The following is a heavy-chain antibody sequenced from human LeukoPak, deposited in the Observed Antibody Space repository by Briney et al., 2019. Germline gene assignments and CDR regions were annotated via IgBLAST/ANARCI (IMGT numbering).Heavy chain of an antibody. CDR3: ARAGPTTGTSKSQYYYYYYGMDV. Sequence: SVKVSCKASGGTFSSYAISWVRQAPGQGLGWMGGIIPIFGPANYAQKFQGRVTITADKSTSTAYMELSSLRSEDTAVYYCARAGPTTGTSKSQYYYYYYGMDVWGKGTTVTVSS. D-gene: IGHD1-1*01. CDR2: IIPIFGPA. J-gene: IGHJ6*04. V-gene: IGHV1-69*06. CDR1: GGTFSSYA.